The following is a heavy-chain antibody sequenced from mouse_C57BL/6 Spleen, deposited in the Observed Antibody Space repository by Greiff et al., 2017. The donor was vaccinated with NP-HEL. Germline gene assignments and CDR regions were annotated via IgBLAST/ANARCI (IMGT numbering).Heavy chain of an antibody. CDR3: SARYFDY. CDR2: IDPENGDT. V-gene: IGHV14-4*01. Sequence: EVQLVESGAELVRPGASVKLSCTASGFNIKDDYMHWVKQRPEQGLEWIGWIDPENGDTEYASKFQGKATITADTSSHTAYLQLSSLTSEDTAVYYCSARYFDYWGQGTTLTVSS. CDR1: GFNIKDDY. J-gene: IGHJ2*01.